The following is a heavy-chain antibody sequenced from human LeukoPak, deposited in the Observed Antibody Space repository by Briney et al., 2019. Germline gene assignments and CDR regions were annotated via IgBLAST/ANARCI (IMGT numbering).Heavy chain of an antibody. D-gene: IGHD6-13*01. CDR3: ARDRFDGSSWYFDY. J-gene: IGHJ4*02. V-gene: IGHV3-21*01. CDR1: GFTFSSYS. Sequence: GGSLRLSCAASGFTFSSYSMNWVRQAPGKGLEWVSSISSSSSYIYYADSVKGRFTISRDNAKNSLYLQVNSLRAEGTAVYYCARDRFDGSSWYFDYWGQGTLVTVSS. CDR2: ISSSSSYI.